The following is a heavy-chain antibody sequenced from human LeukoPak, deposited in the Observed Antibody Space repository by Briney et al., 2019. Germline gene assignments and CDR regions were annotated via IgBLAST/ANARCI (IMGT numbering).Heavy chain of an antibody. V-gene: IGHV3-23*01. CDR1: GFTFSSYV. J-gene: IGHJ4*02. CDR3: AKRSPFYFDY. Sequence: PGGSLRLSCAASGFTFSSYVMSWVRQAPGEGLEWVSVISGSGGVTYYADSVKGRFTISRDNSKNTLYLQMNSLRAEDTAVYYCAKRSPFYFDYWGQGTLVSVSS. CDR2: ISGSGGVT.